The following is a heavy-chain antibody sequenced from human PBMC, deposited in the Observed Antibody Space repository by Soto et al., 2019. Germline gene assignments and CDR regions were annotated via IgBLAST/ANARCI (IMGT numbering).Heavy chain of an antibody. V-gene: IGHV1-18*01. D-gene: IGHD6-19*01. Sequence: QVQLVQSGAEVKKPGASVKVSGKTPVYTFTRYSITGVRQAPGQGLEWMGWISASNGDTNYAQKLQGRVTMTTDASTSTAYMELRSLRSDDTAMYYCARDHAGSGWFRFDYWGQGTLVTVSS. CDR3: ARDHAGSGWFRFDY. CDR1: VYTFTRYS. J-gene: IGHJ4*02. CDR2: ISASNGDT.